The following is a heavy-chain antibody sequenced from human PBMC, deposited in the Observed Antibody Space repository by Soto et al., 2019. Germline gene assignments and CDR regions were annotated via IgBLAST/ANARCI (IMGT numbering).Heavy chain of an antibody. CDR3: ARDAYGRVTGTTSAFDI. CDR2: INPNSGGT. Sequence: QVQLVQSGAEVKKPGASVKVSCKASGYTFTGYYMHWVRQAPGQGLEWMGWINPNSGGTNYAQKFQGWVTRDRDTSISTAYMELSRLRSDDTAVYYCARDAYGRVTGTTSAFDIWGQGTMVTVSS. D-gene: IGHD1-20*01. CDR1: GYTFTGYY. V-gene: IGHV1-2*04. J-gene: IGHJ3*02.